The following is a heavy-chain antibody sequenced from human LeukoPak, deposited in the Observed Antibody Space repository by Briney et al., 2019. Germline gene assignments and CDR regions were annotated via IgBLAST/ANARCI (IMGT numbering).Heavy chain of an antibody. D-gene: IGHD3-16*02. V-gene: IGHV4-61*08. Sequence: PSETLSLTCNVSRGSISSGGHYWSWIRQRPGKGLEWIGYIYYSGDTNYNPSLRSRVTMSVDTSKNQVSLKLSSVTAADTAVYYCARGGSDYVWGSYRPTSAFDIWGQGTMVTVSS. CDR2: IYYSGDT. CDR1: RGSISSGGHY. J-gene: IGHJ3*02. CDR3: ARGGSDYVWGSYRPTSAFDI.